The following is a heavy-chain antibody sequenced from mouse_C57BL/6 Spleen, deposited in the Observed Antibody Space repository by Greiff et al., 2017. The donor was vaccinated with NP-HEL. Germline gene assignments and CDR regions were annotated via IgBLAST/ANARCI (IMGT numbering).Heavy chain of an antibody. CDR1: GYTFTSYW. V-gene: IGHV1-61*01. CDR2: IYPSDSET. Sequence: VQLQQPGAELVRPGSSVKLSCKASGYTFTSYWMDWVKQRPGQGLEWIGNIYPSDSETHYNQKFKDKATLTVDKSSSTAYMQLSSLTSEDSAVYYCARTGASYYYAMDYWGQGTSVTVSS. CDR3: ARTGASYYYAMDY. J-gene: IGHJ4*01. D-gene: IGHD2-10*01.